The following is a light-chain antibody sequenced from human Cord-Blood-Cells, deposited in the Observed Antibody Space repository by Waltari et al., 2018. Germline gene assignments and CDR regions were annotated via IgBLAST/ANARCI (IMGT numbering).Light chain of an antibody. CDR1: SGSIASNY. V-gene: IGLV6-57*01. J-gene: IGLJ3*02. CDR2: RNN. Sequence: NFMLTQPHSVSESPGKTVTISCTRSSGSIASNYVQWYQQRPGSSPTTVIYRNNQQPSGVPERFSGAIDSSSNSASLTISGLKTEDEADYYCQSYDSSNWVFGGGTKLTVL. CDR3: QSYDSSNWV.